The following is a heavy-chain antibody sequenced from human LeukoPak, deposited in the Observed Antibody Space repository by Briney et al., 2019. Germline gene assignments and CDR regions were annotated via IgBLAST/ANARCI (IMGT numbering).Heavy chain of an antibody. V-gene: IGHV3-48*01. Sequence: GGSLRLSCAASGFTFSSYSMNWVRQAPGKGLEWVSYISSSSSTIYYADSVKGRFTISRDNAKNSLYLQMNSLRAEDTAVYYCARAPYYYDSRGYPYWGQGTLVTVSS. CDR3: ARAPYYYDSRGYPY. D-gene: IGHD3-22*01. CDR1: GFTFSSYS. J-gene: IGHJ4*02. CDR2: ISSSSSTI.